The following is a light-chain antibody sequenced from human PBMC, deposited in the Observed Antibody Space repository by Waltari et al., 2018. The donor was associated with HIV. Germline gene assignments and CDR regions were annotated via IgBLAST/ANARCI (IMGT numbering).Light chain of an antibody. Sequence: SYELTQPPSVSVSPGQTASITCSGDKLGDKYAYWYQQKPGQSPVLVIYVATKRPAGIPERFSGSNSGNTATLTISGTQAIDEADYYCQAWDSNTGVFGGGTKLTVL. V-gene: IGLV3-1*01. CDR1: KLGDKY. CDR2: VAT. CDR3: QAWDSNTGV. J-gene: IGLJ2*01.